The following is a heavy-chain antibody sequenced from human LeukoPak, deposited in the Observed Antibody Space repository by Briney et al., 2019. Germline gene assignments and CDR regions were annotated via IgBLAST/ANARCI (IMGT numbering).Heavy chain of an antibody. CDR1: GFTFSSYW. D-gene: IGHD5-18*01. V-gene: IGHV3-7*01. Sequence: PGGSLRLSCAASGFTFSSYWMSWVRQAPGKGLEWVANIKQDGSEKYYVDSVKGRFTISRDNAKNSLYLQMNSLRAEDTAVYYCARDHGYSYDPGAFDIWGQGTMITVSS. CDR2: IKQDGSEK. J-gene: IGHJ3*02. CDR3: ARDHGYSYDPGAFDI.